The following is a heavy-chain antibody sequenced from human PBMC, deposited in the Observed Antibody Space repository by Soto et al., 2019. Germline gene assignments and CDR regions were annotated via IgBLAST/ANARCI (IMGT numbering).Heavy chain of an antibody. J-gene: IGHJ6*03. CDR1: GFTFSDYY. D-gene: IGHD2-2*01. CDR2: ISSSGSTI. Sequence: GGSLRLSCAASGFTFSDYYMSWIRQAPGKGLEWVSYISSSGSTIYYADSVKGRFTISRHNAKNSLYLQMNSLRAEDTAVYYCASKYCSSTSCYSRPYYMDVWGKGTTVTVSS. V-gene: IGHV3-11*01. CDR3: ASKYCSSTSCYSRPYYMDV.